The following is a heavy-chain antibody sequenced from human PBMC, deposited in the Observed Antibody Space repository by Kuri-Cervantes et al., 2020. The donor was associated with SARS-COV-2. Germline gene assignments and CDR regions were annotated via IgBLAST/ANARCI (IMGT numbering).Heavy chain of an antibody. D-gene: IGHD5-18*01. CDR3: ARWDRGYSYGYPLVSVFDI. CDR2: INTNTGNP. Sequence: ASVKVSCKASGGTFSSYAISWVRQAPGQGLEWMGWINTNTGNPTYAQGFTGRFVFSLDTSVSTAYLQISSLKAEDTAVYYCARWDRGYSYGYPLVSVFDIWGQGTMVTVSS. J-gene: IGHJ3*02. V-gene: IGHV7-4-1*02. CDR1: GGTFSSYA.